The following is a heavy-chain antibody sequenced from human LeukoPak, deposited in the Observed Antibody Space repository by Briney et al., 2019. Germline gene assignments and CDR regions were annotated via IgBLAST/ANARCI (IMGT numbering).Heavy chain of an antibody. Sequence: GGSLRLSCAASGFTFSGYGMHWVRQAPGKGLEWVAVIWYDGSNKYYADSVKGRFTISRDNSKNTLYLQMNSLRAEDTAVYYCARDDSSSWTLDYFDYWGQGTLVTVSS. J-gene: IGHJ4*02. CDR1: GFTFSGYG. CDR3: ARDDSSSWTLDYFDY. V-gene: IGHV3-33*01. CDR2: IWYDGSNK. D-gene: IGHD6-13*01.